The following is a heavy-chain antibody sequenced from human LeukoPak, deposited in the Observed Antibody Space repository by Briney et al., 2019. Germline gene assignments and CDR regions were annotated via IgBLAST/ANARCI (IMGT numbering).Heavy chain of an antibody. J-gene: IGHJ4*02. D-gene: IGHD1-26*01. CDR3: ARVLVGATTPDY. V-gene: IGHV4-59*12. CDR2: IYYSGST. Sequence: KPSETLSLTGTVSGGSFGTYYWSWIRQPPGKGLEWIGYIYYSGSTNYNPSLKSRVTISVDTSKNQFSLKLSSVTAADTAVYYCARVLVGATTPDYWGQGTLVTVSS. CDR1: GGSFGTYY.